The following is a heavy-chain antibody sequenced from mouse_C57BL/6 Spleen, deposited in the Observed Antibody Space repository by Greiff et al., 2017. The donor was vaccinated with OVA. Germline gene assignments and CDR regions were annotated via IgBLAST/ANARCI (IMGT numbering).Heavy chain of an antibody. D-gene: IGHD1-1*01. Sequence: VQLQQSGAELVRPGASVTLSCKASGYTFTDYEMHWVKQTPVHGLEWIGAIDPETGGTAYNQKFKGKALLTAAKSSSTAYMELRSLTSEDSAVYYCTRRGYYGPFDYWGQGTTLTVSS. J-gene: IGHJ2*01. CDR2: IDPETGGT. CDR3: TRRGYYGPFDY. CDR1: GYTFTDYE. V-gene: IGHV1-15*01.